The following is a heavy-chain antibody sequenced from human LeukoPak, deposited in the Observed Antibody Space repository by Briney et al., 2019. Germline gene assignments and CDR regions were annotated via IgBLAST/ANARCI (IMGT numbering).Heavy chain of an antibody. J-gene: IGHJ4*02. CDR1: GFTFSSYE. V-gene: IGHV3-48*03. D-gene: IGHD4-17*01. CDR3: ARDPRAYGEGLFDY. Sequence: GGSLRLSCAASGFTFSSYEMNWVRQAPGKGLEWVSYISSGSTIYDADSVKGRFTISRDNAKNPLYLQMNSLRAEDTAVYYCARDPRAYGEGLFDYWGQGTLVTVSS. CDR2: ISSGSTI.